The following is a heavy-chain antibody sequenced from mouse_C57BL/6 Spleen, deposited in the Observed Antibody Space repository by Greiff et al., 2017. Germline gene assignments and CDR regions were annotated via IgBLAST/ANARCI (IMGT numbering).Heavy chain of an antibody. CDR1: GYAFSSSW. Sequence: QVQLQQSGPELVKPGASVKISCKASGYAFSSSWMNWVKQRPGKGLEWIGRIYPGDGDTNYNGKFKGKATLTADKSSSTAYMQLSSLTSEDSAVYFCARFITTVVATYYFDYWGQGTTLTVSS. V-gene: IGHV1-82*01. J-gene: IGHJ2*01. CDR2: IYPGDGDT. CDR3: ARFITTVVATYYFDY. D-gene: IGHD1-1*01.